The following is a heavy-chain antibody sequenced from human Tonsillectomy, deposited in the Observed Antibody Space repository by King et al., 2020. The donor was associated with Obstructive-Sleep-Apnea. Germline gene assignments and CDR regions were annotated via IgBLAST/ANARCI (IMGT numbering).Heavy chain of an antibody. CDR1: GFPFSSYG. J-gene: IGHJ6*02. D-gene: IGHD7-27*01. CDR2: IWYDGSNK. V-gene: IGHV3-33*01. CDR3: ASLGMGDYYYYYGMDV. Sequence: VQLVESGGGVVQPGRSLRLSCAASGFPFSSYGMHWVRQAPGKGLEWVAVIWYDGSNKFYSDSVKGRFTIPRDNSKNTPYLQMNSLRAEDTAVYYCASLGMGDYYYYYGMDVWGQGTTVTVSS.